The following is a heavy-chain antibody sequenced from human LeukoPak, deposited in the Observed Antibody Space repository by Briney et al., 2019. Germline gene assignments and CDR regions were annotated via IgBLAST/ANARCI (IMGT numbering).Heavy chain of an antibody. D-gene: IGHD5-12*01. J-gene: IGHJ4*02. CDR3: ARRGGYRPFDY. CDR1: GGSISSSSYY. CDR2: IYYSGST. V-gene: IGHV4-39*01. Sequence: SETVSLTCTVSGGSISSSSYYWGWIRQPPGKGLEWIGSIYYSGSTYYNPSLKGRVTISVDTSKNQFSLKLSSVTAADTAVYYCARRGGYRPFDYWGQGTLVTVSS.